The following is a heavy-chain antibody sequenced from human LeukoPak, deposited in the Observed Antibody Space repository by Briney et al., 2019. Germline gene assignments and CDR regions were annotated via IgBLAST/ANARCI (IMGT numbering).Heavy chain of an antibody. Sequence: GGSLRLSCAASGFTFSNYAMSWVRQAPGKGLEWVSAISGSGGSTYYADSGKGRFTIPRDNSKNTLFLQMNSLRAEDTAIYYCAKGRGYGNHDAFDIWGQGTMVTVSS. V-gene: IGHV3-23*01. D-gene: IGHD5-18*01. J-gene: IGHJ3*02. CDR3: AKGRGYGNHDAFDI. CDR2: ISGSGGST. CDR1: GFTFSNYA.